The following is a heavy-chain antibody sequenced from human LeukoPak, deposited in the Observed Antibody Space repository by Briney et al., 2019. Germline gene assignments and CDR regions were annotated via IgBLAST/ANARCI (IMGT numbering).Heavy chain of an antibody. J-gene: IGHJ4*02. V-gene: IGHV1-18*04. CDR3: AREVRGWYFDY. CDR1: GYTFTSYG. D-gene: IGHD6-19*01. Sequence: EASVKVFCKASGYTFTSYGISWVRQAPGQGLEGMGWISAYNGNTNYAQKLQGRVTMTTDTSTSTAYMELRSLRSDDTAVYYCAREVRGWYFDYWGQGTLVTVSS. CDR2: ISAYNGNT.